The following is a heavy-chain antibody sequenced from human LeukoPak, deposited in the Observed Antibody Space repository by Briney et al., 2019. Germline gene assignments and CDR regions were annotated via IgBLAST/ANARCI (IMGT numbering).Heavy chain of an antibody. D-gene: IGHD4-17*01. CDR2: IKSKTDGGTT. CDR1: GFTFSNAW. Sequence: GGSLRLSCAASGFTFSNAWMSWVRQAPGKGLEWVGRIKSKTDGGTTDYAAPVKGRFTISRDDSKNTLYLQMNSLKTEDTAVYYCTTDLKWVYGDYGRDYWGQGTLVTVSS. J-gene: IGHJ4*02. V-gene: IGHV3-15*01. CDR3: TTDLKWVYGDYGRDY.